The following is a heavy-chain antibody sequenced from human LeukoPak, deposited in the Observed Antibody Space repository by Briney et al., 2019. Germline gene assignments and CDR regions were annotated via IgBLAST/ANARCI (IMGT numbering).Heavy chain of an antibody. CDR3: ARVPGWGYSSPQDY. J-gene: IGHJ4*02. Sequence: PGGSLRLSCAASGFTFSSYEMNWVRQAPGKGLEWVSYISSSGSTIYYADSVKGRFTIPRDNAKNSLYLQMNSLRAEDTAVYYCARVPGWGYSSPQDYWGQGTLVTVSS. V-gene: IGHV3-48*03. CDR1: GFTFSSYE. D-gene: IGHD5-18*01. CDR2: ISSSGSTI.